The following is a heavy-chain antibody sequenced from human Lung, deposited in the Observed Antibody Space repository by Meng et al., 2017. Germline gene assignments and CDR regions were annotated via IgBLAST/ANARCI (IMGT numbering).Heavy chain of an antibody. V-gene: IGHV1-46*01. D-gene: IGHD4-17*01. CDR2: INPSDVYT. Sequence: QVQLVQSGAEVKNPGASVKVSGKASGYTFTRHWMHWVRQAAGQGLEWMGIINPSDVYTMYEQKFQDRITITGDTSTGTVYMELSGLRSEDTAVYYCTRDHSTADVTVWWFDPWGQGTLVTVSS. J-gene: IGHJ5*02. CDR1: GYTFTRHW. CDR3: TRDHSTADVTVWWFDP.